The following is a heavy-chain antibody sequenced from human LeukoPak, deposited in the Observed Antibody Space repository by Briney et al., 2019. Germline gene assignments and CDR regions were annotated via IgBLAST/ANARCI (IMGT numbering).Heavy chain of an antibody. CDR3: ARAGGYCGRISCPYYFDY. V-gene: IGHV1-8*01. D-gene: IGHD2-15*01. CDR1: GYTLTELS. J-gene: IGHJ4*02. Sequence: ASVKVSCKVSGYTLTELSMHWVRQAPGKGLEWMGWISAYNGNTNYAQKLQGRVTMTRNTSISTAYMELSSLRSEDTAVYYCARAGGYCGRISCPYYFDYWGQGSLVAVSS. CDR2: ISAYNGNT.